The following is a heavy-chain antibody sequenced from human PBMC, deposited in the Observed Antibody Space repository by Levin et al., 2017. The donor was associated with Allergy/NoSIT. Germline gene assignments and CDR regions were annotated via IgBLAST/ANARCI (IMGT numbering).Heavy chain of an antibody. D-gene: IGHD2-21*02. J-gene: IGHJ3*01. V-gene: IGHV4-4*07. CDR1: GDSVRTYY. CDR2: IYTTGSP. Sequence: SETLSLTCTISGDSVRTYYWSWIRQPSGKGLEWIGRIYTTGSPNYNPSLKSRVTMSLDTSKNQFSLRLSFLTAADTAVYYCARYCVTGDCYGTFDRWGQGTMVTVSS. CDR3: ARYCVTGDCYGTFDR.